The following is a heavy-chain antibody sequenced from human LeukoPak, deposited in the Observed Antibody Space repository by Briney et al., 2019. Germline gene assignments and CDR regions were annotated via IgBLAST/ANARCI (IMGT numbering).Heavy chain of an antibody. V-gene: IGHV3-21*01. CDR3: ARLTAMVTRYGMDV. D-gene: IGHD5-18*01. CDR2: ISSSSSYI. Sequence: GGSLRLSCAASGFTFSSCSMNWVRQAPGKGLEWVSSISSSSSYIYYADSVKGRFTISRDNAKNSLYLQMNSLRAEDTAVYYCARLTAMVTRYGMDVWGQGTTVTVSS. J-gene: IGHJ6*02. CDR1: GFTFSSCS.